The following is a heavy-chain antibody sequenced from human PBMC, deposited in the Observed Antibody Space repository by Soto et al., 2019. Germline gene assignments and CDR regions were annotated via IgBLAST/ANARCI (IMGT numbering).Heavy chain of an antibody. D-gene: IGHD5-18*01. CDR3: AKGYSYGVLEPLGY. CDR2: ISWNSGII. CDR1: GFTFDDYA. Sequence: EVQLVESGGGLVQPGRSLRLSCAASGFTFDDYAMHWVRQAPGKGLEWVSGISWNSGIIDYADSVKGRFTISRDNAKNSLYLQMNSLRAEDRALYYCAKGYSYGVLEPLGYWGQGTLVTVSS. J-gene: IGHJ4*02. V-gene: IGHV3-9*01.